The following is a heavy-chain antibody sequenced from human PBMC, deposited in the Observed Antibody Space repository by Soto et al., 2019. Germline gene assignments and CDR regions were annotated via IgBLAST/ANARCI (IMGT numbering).Heavy chain of an antibody. J-gene: IGHJ6*03. V-gene: IGHV1-8*01. Sequence: ASVKVSCKASGYTFTSYDINWVRQATGQGLEWMGWMNPNSGNTGYAQKFQGRVTMTRNTSISTAYMELSSLRSEDTAVYYCAREVKFSGSEPDSNCYYCMGVWGRGRTFTVSS. CDR1: GYTFTSYD. CDR3: AREVKFSGSEPDSNCYYCMGV. CDR2: MNPNSGNT. D-gene: IGHD6-6*01.